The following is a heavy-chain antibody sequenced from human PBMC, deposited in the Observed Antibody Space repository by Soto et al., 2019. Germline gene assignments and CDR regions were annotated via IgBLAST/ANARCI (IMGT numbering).Heavy chain of an antibody. CDR2: IYYIGST. CDR3: ATAIPGLGAAADTPYFVY. CDR1: GGSISSCGYY. V-gene: IGHV4-31*03. Sequence: SETLSLTCTVSGGSISSCGYYWSWIRQHPGKGLEWIGYIYYIGSTYYNPSLQSRVTISVDTSKNQFSLNLTSVTASDTAVYYCATAIPGLGAAADTPYFVYWGQGTLVTVSS. J-gene: IGHJ4*02. D-gene: IGHD6-13*01.